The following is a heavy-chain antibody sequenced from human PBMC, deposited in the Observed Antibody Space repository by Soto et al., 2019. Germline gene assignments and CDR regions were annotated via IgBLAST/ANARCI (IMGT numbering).Heavy chain of an antibody. J-gene: IGHJ4*02. CDR3: VKTGGYDPRTPFDY. D-gene: IGHD5-12*01. CDR1: GFTFSSYG. V-gene: IGHV3-30*18. Sequence: QVQLVESGGGVVQPGRSLRLSCAASGFTFSSYGMHWVRQAPGKGLEWVAVISYDGSNKYYADSVKGRFTISRDNSKNTLYLQMNSLRAEDTAVYYCVKTGGYDPRTPFDYWGQGTLVTVSS. CDR2: ISYDGSNK.